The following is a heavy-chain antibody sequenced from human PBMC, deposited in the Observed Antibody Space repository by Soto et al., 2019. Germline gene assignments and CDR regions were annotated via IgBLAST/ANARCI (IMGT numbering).Heavy chain of an antibody. J-gene: IGHJ5*02. D-gene: IGHD4-17*01. CDR2: IYYSGST. V-gene: IGHV4-39*01. CDR1: GGSISSSSYY. Sequence: PSETLSLTCTVSGGSISSSSYYWGWIRQPPGKGLEWIGSIYYSGSTYYNPSLKSRVTISVDTSKNHFSMKLSSVTAADTAVYYCASPLDYVGGWFEPWGQGTLVTVSS. CDR3: ASPLDYVGGWFEP.